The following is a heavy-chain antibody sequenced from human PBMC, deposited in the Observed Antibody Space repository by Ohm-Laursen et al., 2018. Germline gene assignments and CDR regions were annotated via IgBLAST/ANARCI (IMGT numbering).Heavy chain of an antibody. Sequence: GSLRLSCTASGFTFSSYSMNWVRQAPGKGLEWVSYISSSSSTIYYADSVKGRFTISRDNAKNSLYLQMNSLRAEDTAVYYCARVYYDFWSGYPVFYYYYYGMDVWGQGTTVTVSS. CDR3: ARVYYDFWSGYPVFYYYYYGMDV. J-gene: IGHJ6*02. CDR1: GFTFSSYS. D-gene: IGHD3-3*01. CDR2: ISSSSSTI. V-gene: IGHV3-48*01.